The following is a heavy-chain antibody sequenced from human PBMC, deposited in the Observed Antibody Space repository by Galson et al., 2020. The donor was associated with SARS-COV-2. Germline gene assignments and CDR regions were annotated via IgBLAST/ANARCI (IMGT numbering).Heavy chain of an antibody. D-gene: IGHD6-6*01. CDR2: MNPSGGST. J-gene: IGHJ6*02. Sequence: ASVKVSCKASGYTFTNYYMHWVRQAPGQGLEWMGIMNPSGGSTSYAQKFQGRVTMTRDTSTTTVYTELSSLRSEDTAVYYCARDYEIEQLVHPYYYYYGMDVWGQGTTVTVSS. CDR1: GYTFTNYY. CDR3: ARDYEIEQLVHPYYYYYGMDV. V-gene: IGHV1-46*01.